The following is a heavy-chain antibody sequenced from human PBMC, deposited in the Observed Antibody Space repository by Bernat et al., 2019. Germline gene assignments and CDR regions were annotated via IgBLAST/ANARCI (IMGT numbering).Heavy chain of an antibody. J-gene: IGHJ6*02. CDR1: GGSISSGDYY. Sequence: QVQLRESGPGLVKPSQTLSLTCTVSGGSISSGDYYWSWIRQPPGKGLEWIGYIYYSGSTYYNPSLKSRVTISVDTSKNQFSLKLSSVTAADTAVYYCARDGAVVTPYYYYGMDVWGQGTTVTVSS. D-gene: IGHD4-23*01. CDR2: IYYSGST. CDR3: ARDGAVVTPYYYYGMDV. V-gene: IGHV4-30-4*01.